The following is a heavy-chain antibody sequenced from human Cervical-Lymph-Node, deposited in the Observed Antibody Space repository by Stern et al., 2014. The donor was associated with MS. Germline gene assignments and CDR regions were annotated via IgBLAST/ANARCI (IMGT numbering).Heavy chain of an antibody. CDR2: ISGSGGST. J-gene: IGHJ4*02. D-gene: IGHD4-17*01. CDR3: AKSTVTSLSDY. CDR1: ALPFPSYA. V-gene: IGHV3-23*04. Sequence: EVQLVESGGGLAHPPRPPPLPRAPPALPFPSYAMSWVPPAPGNGLAWVSAISGSGGSTYYADSVKGRFTISRDNSKNTLYLQMNSLRAEDTAVYYCAKSTVTSLSDYWGQGTLVTVSS.